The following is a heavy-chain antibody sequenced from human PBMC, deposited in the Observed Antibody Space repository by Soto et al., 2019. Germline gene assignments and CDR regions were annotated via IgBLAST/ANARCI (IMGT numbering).Heavy chain of an antibody. CDR3: ASDVADVDY. CDR1: GYTFTSYA. V-gene: IGHV1-3*01. D-gene: IGHD2-15*01. Sequence: QVQLVQSGAEVKKPGASVKVSCKASGYTFTSYAINWVRQATGQGLEWMGWMNAGNGNTGYSQKFQGRVTITRDTTTTKIDLKRSRLRDEAVAFYACASDVADVDYWGQGTLVTVSS. J-gene: IGHJ4*02. CDR2: MNAGNGNT.